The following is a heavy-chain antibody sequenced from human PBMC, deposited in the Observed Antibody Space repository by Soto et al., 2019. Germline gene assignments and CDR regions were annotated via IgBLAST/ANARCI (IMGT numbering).Heavy chain of an antibody. V-gene: IGHV3-21*01. J-gene: IGHJ4*02. D-gene: IGHD2-15*01. CDR1: GFTFSSYS. CDR3: AKDGYCSGGSCYSSTGPDY. Sequence: EVQLVESGGGLVKPGGSLRLSCAASGFTFSSYSMNWVRQAPGKGLEWVSSISSSSSYIYYADSVKGRFTISRDNAKNSLYLQMNSLRAEDTAVYYCAKDGYCSGGSCYSSTGPDYWGQGTLVTVSS. CDR2: ISSSSSYI.